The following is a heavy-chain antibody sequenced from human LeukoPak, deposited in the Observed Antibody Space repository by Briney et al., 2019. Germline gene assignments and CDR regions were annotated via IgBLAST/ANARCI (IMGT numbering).Heavy chain of an antibody. CDR2: IYIHGTT. D-gene: IGHD3-10*01. Sequence: PGGSLRLSCAASGFIVSSNYMSWVRQAPGKGLEWVSSIYIHGTTHYADPVKGRVTISRDKSTNTLYLEMNSLRAEDTAVYYCARIYGSGQYYFDSWGQGTLVTVSS. V-gene: IGHV3-53*01. J-gene: IGHJ4*02. CDR1: GFIVSSNY. CDR3: ARIYGSGQYYFDS.